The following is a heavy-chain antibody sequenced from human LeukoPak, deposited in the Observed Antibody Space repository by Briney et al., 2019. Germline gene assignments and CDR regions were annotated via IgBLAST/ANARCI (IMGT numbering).Heavy chain of an antibody. D-gene: IGHD2-2*01. CDR1: GFTVSSNY. CDR3: ARGARRICSSTSCPFDP. Sequence: GGSLRLSFAASGFTVSSNYMSWVRQAPGKGLEWVSVIYSSGNTYYADSVKGRFTISRDNSKNTLYLQMNSLRAEDTAVYYCARGARRICSSTSCPFDPWGQGTLVTVSS. V-gene: IGHV3-53*01. CDR2: IYSSGNT. J-gene: IGHJ5*02.